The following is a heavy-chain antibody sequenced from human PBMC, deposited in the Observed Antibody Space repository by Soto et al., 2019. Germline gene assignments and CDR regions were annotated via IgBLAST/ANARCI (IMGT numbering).Heavy chain of an antibody. CDR1: GGTFSSYA. D-gene: IGHD3-22*01. CDR2: IIPIFGTA. V-gene: IGHV1-69*06. J-gene: IGHJ5*02. Sequence: VKVSCKASGGTFSSYAISWVRQAPGQGLEWMGGIIPIFGTANYAQKFQGRVTITADKSTSTAYMELSSLRSEDTAVYYCARKGVTRDSRFFDPWGQGTLVTVSS. CDR3: ARKGVTRDSRFFDP.